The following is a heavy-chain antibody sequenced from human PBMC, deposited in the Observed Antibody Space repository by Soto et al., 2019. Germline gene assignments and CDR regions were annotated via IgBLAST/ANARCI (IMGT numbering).Heavy chain of an antibody. V-gene: IGHV3-23*01. CDR1: GFTFSSYA. J-gene: IGHJ5*02. CDR2: ISSSGGST. D-gene: IGHD6-13*01. Sequence: GSLRLSCAASGFTFSSYAMSWVRQAPGKGLEWVSAISSSGGSTYYADSVKGRFTISRDNSKNTLYLQMNSLRAEDTAVYYCANPDYSSSWFLWFDPWGQGTLVTVSS. CDR3: ANPDYSSSWFLWFDP.